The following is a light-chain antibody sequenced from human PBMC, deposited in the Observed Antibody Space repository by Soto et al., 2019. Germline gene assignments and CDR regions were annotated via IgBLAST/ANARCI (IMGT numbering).Light chain of an antibody. CDR3: QEYGSSPWT. J-gene: IGKJ1*01. V-gene: IGKV3-20*01. Sequence: ETVLTQSPGSLSMLHADRPTRSCKAPQIVRSDYLAWYQQKPGQAPRLLIYGASTRATGITDRFTGSGSGTDFTLTISRLEPEDFAVYYCQEYGSSPWTFGQGTKVDIK. CDR2: GAS. CDR1: QIVRSDY.